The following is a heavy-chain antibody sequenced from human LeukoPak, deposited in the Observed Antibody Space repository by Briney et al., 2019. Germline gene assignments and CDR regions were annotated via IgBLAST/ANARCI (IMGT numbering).Heavy chain of an antibody. Sequence: SQTLSLTCTVSGGSISSGGYYWSWIRQHPGQGLEWIGYIHKSGSTYYNPSLESRVTISVDTSKNQFSLKLRSVTAADTAMYYCARVTTAAWSGPWGHGTPVTGSS. V-gene: IGHV4-31*03. CDR2: IHKSGST. CDR3: ARVTTAAWSGP. CDR1: GGSISSGGYY. D-gene: IGHD4-11*01. J-gene: IGHJ5*02.